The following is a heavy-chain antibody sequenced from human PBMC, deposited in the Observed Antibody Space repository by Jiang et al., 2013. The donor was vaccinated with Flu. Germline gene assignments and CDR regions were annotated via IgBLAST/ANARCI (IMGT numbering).Heavy chain of an antibody. CDR3: AKQRGYSYGLDYFDY. J-gene: IGHJ4*02. V-gene: IGHV3-11*03. D-gene: IGHD5-18*01. Sequence: SVKGRFTISRDNAKNSLYLQMNSLRAEDTAVYYCAKQRGYSYGLDYFDYWGQGTLVTVSS.